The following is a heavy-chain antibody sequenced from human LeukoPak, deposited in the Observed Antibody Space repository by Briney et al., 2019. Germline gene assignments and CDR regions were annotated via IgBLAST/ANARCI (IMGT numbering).Heavy chain of an antibody. Sequence: GGCLRLSCAASGLTFSSYAMSWVRQAPGRGLEWVSAFSGSGGSTYYADSVKGRFTISRDNSKNTLYLQMNSLRAKDTAVYYCARDVPMGAIIILYYWGQGILVTVSS. D-gene: IGHD3-10*01. V-gene: IGHV3-23*01. J-gene: IGHJ4*02. CDR1: GLTFSSYA. CDR2: FSGSGGST. CDR3: ARDVPMGAIIILYY.